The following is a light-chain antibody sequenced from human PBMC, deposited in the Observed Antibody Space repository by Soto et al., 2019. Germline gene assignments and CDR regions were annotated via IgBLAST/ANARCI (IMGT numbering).Light chain of an antibody. J-gene: IGKJ4*01. Sequence: DIVMTQSPDSLAAFLGERATINCKSSQSLFYSSNHKNYLAWYQQKPGRPPKLLFYWASTRESGVPDRFTGSGSGTDFTLTISSLQAEDVAIYYCQQYYTTPLTFGGGTKVDIK. V-gene: IGKV4-1*01. CDR3: QQYYTTPLT. CDR2: WAS. CDR1: QSLFYSSNHKNY.